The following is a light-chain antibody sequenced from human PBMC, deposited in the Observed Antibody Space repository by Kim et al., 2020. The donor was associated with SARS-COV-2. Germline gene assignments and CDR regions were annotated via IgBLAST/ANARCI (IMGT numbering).Light chain of an antibody. Sequence: SLFPGERATLSCRPSQSVSSYFSWYQQKPGQAPRLLFYDASTGATGIPARFSGSGSGTVFTLTIRSLEPEDFAVYYCQRRSNWPPTFGQGTNLE. CDR3: QRRSNWPPT. CDR1: QSVSSY. CDR2: DAS. V-gene: IGKV3-11*01. J-gene: IGKJ2*01.